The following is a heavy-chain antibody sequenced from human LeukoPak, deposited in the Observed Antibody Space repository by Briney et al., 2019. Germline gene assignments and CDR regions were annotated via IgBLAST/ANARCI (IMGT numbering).Heavy chain of an antibody. CDR3: ARGPITMIVVVINDNWFDP. D-gene: IGHD3-22*01. CDR1: GYTFTGYY. J-gene: IGHJ5*02. Sequence: ASVKVSCKASGYTFTGYYMHWVRQAPGQGLEWMGWINPNSGGTNYARKFQGRVTMTRDTSISTAYMELSRLRSDDTAVYYCARGPITMIVVVINDNWFDPWGQGTLVTVSS. CDR2: INPNSGGT. V-gene: IGHV1-2*02.